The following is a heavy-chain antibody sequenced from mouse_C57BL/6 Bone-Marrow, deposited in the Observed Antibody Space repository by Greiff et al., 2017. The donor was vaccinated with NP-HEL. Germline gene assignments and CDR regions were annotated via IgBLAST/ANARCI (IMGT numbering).Heavy chain of an antibody. CDR3: AGGYSGSYFDY. CDR2: ISSGSSTI. V-gene: IGHV5-17*01. D-gene: IGHD3-1*01. CDR1: GFTFSDYG. J-gene: IGHJ2*01. Sequence: EVQLVESGGGLVKPGGSLKLSCAASGFTFSDYGMHWVRQAPEKGLEWVAYISSGSSTIYYAETVKGRFTISRDNTKSTLFLQMTSLRSEDAAMYYCAGGYSGSYFDYWGQGTTLTVSS.